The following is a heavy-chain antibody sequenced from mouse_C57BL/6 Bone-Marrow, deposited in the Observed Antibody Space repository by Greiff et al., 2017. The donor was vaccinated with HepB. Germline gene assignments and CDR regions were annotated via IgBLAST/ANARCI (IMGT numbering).Heavy chain of an antibody. J-gene: IGHJ2*01. CDR1: GYTLTSYW. CDR2: IYPGSGST. CDR3: ARRDYSNPYFDY. D-gene: IGHD2-5*01. V-gene: IGHV1-55*01. Sequence: QVQLQQPGAELVKPGASVKMSCKASGYTLTSYWITWVKQRPGQGLEWIGDIYPGSGSTNYNEKFKSKATLTVDTSSSTAYMQLSSLTSEDSAVYYCARRDYSNPYFDYWGQGTTLTVSS.